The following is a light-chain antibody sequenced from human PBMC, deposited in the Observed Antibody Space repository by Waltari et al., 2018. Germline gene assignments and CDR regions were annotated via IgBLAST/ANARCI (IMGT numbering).Light chain of an antibody. CDR1: QRVGNSY. V-gene: IGKV3-20*01. CDR3: HHYGSSLQT. Sequence: EIVLTQSPGTLSLSPGERATLSCRARQRVGNSYLAWYQQKPGQAPRLLIYDASSRDTGIPDRFSGSGSGTDFTLTISRLEPEDFAVYYCHHYGSSLQTFGQGTRLEIK. CDR2: DAS. J-gene: IGKJ5*01.